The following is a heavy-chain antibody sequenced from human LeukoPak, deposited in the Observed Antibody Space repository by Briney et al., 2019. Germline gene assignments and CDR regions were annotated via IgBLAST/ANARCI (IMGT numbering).Heavy chain of an antibody. J-gene: IGHJ6*02. Sequence: PSETLSLTCAVYGGSFSGYYWSWIRQPPGKGLEWIGEINHSGGTNYNPSLKSRVTISVDTSKNQFSLKLSSVTAADTAVYYCASADGWEDYYYYGMDVWGQGTTVTVSS. CDR3: ASADGWEDYYYYGMDV. D-gene: IGHD5-24*01. CDR1: GGSFSGYY. CDR2: INHSGGT. V-gene: IGHV4-34*01.